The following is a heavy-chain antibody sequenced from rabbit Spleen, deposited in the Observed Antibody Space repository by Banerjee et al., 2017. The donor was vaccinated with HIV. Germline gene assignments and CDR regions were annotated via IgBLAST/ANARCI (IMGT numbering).Heavy chain of an antibody. Sequence: QLVESGGGLVQPGGSLKLSCKASGFDFNNYYMSWVRQAPGKGLEWIGYIDPVFGSTDYASWMNGRFTISSHNAQNTLYLQLNSLTAADTATYFCARDSPGNIGNGDYDLWGQGTLVTVS. CDR1: GFDFNNYY. D-gene: IGHD2-1*01. J-gene: IGHJ4*01. CDR3: ARDSPGNIGNGDYDL. CDR2: IDPVFGST. V-gene: IGHV1S7*01.